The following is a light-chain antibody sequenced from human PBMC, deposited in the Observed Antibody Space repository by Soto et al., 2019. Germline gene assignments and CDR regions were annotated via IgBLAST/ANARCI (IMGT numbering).Light chain of an antibody. CDR2: AVS. V-gene: IGKV3-20*01. J-gene: IGKJ5*01. CDR3: QQYAGSPIT. Sequence: EIVLTQSPGTLSLSPGERATLSCRTSQSVGSIYLAWYQQKPGQTPRLLIYAVSNRATGIPDRFSGSGSGTDFSLTISRLEPEDFAVYYCQQYAGSPITFGQGTRLEI. CDR1: QSVGSIY.